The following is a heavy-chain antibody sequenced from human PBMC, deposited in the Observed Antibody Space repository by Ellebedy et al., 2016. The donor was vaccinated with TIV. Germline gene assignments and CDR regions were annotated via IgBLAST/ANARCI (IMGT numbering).Heavy chain of an antibody. V-gene: IGHV3-74*03. D-gene: IGHD5-18*01. CDR1: GFTFSSYW. J-gene: IGHJ4*02. CDR2: INSDGSST. CDR3: AFMWRYSYELDY. Sequence: GESLKISCVASGFTFSSYWMNWVRQAPGKGLVWVSRINSDGSSTTYADSVKGRFTISRDNAKNTLYLQMKSLRADDTAVYYCAFMWRYSYELDYWGQGTLVTVSS.